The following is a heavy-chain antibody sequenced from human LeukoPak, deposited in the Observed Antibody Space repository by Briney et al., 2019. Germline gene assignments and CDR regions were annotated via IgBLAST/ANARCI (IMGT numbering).Heavy chain of an antibody. J-gene: IGHJ3*01. D-gene: IGHD1-26*01. CDR2: ISGSGGST. V-gene: IGHV3-23*01. Sequence: LEWFSAISGSGGSTYYADSVKGRFTISRDNSKNTLYLQMNSLRAEDTAVYYCAKGSDGSYFAWGQGTMVTVSS. CDR3: AKGSDGSYFA.